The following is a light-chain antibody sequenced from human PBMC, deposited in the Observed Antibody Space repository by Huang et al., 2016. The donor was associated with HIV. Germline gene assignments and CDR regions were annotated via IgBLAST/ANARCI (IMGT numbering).Light chain of an antibody. V-gene: IGKV1-6*01. J-gene: IGKJ1*01. CDR3: LQDYNFPWT. CDR2: ATS. Sequence: ATQMTQSPSSLSASVGDRVTITCRASQGIRNDLGWYQQRPGKAPKLLIYATSSLQSGVPSRFSGSGAGTDFTLTISSLRPEDFATYYCLQDYNFPWTFGQGTRVEIK. CDR1: QGIRND.